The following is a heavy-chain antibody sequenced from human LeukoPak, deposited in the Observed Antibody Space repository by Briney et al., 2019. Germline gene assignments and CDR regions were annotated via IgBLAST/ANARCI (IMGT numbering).Heavy chain of an antibody. V-gene: IGHV1-69*13. CDR2: IIPIFGTA. D-gene: IGHD2-2*01. Sequence: ASVKVSCKASGGTFSSYAISWVRQAPGQGLEWMGGIIPIFGTANYAQKFQGRVTITADESTSTAYMELSSLRSEDTAVYYCARAPVVPAAMHDAFDIWGQGTMVTVSS. CDR1: GGTFSSYA. CDR3: ARAPVVPAAMHDAFDI. J-gene: IGHJ3*02.